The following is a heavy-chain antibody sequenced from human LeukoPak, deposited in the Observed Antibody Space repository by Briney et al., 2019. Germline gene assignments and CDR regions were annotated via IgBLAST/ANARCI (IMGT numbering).Heavy chain of an antibody. V-gene: IGHV1-8*01. CDR1: GYTFTSYD. D-gene: IGHD3-22*01. J-gene: IGHJ4*02. CDR2: MNPNSGNT. CDR3: ARGEDSSGGDY. Sequence: ASMKVPCKASGYTFTSYDINWVRQATGQGLEWMGWMNPNSGNTGYAQKFQGRVTMTRNTSISTAYMELSSLRSEDTAVYYCARGEDSSGGDYWGQGTLVTVSS.